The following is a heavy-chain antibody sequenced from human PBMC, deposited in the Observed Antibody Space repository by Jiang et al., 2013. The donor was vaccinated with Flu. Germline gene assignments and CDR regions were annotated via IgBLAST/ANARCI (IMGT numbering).Heavy chain of an antibody. J-gene: IGHJ4*02. CDR1: GGSVSSGSYY. V-gene: IGHV4-61*01. CDR3: ARLASYYYGSGRPIDY. CDR2: IYYSGST. D-gene: IGHD3-10*01. Sequence: LLKPSETLSLTCTVSGGSVSSGSYYWSWIRQPPGKGLEWIGYIYYSGSTNYNPSLKSRVTISVDTSKNQFSLKLSSVTAADTAVYYCARLASYYYGSGRPIDYWGQGTLVTVSS.